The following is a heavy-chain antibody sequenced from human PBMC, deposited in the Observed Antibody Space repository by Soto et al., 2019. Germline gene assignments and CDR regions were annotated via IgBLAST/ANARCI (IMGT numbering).Heavy chain of an antibody. CDR2: ISGSGGST. CDR3: AKDYVDTAMVDQPWFDP. J-gene: IGHJ5*02. V-gene: IGHV3-23*01. Sequence: GGSLRLSCVASGFTFSSYAMSWVRQAPGKGLEWVSAISGSGGSTYYADSVKGRFTISRDNSKNTLYLQMNSLRAEDTAVYYCAKDYVDTAMVDQPWFDPWGQGTLVTVSS. D-gene: IGHD5-18*01. CDR1: GFTFSSYA.